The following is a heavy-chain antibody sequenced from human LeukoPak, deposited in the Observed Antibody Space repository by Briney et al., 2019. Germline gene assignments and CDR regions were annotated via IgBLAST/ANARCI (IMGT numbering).Heavy chain of an antibody. CDR3: ARDGTAPGLYFDL. V-gene: IGHV3-7*01. CDR2: IKQDGSEK. CDR1: GFTFSSYW. Sequence: GGSLRLSCAVSGFTFSSYWMNWVRQAPGKGLEWVASIKQDGSEKSYVDSVKGRFTISRDNAKNSLYLQMSSLRAEDTAVYYCARDGTAPGLYFDLWGQGTLVTVSS. D-gene: IGHD6-13*01. J-gene: IGHJ4*01.